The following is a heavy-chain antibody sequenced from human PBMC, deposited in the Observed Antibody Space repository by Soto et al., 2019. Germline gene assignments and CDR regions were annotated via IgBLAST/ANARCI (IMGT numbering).Heavy chain of an antibody. CDR3: ARGIAARSRSAFDI. V-gene: IGHV3-53*04. CDR2: IYSGGST. D-gene: IGHD6-6*01. J-gene: IGHJ3*02. Sequence: EVQLVESGGGLVQPGGSLRLSCAASGFTVSSNYMSWVRQAPGKGLEWVSVIYSGGSTYYADSVKGRFTISRHNSRNTLYLQMNSLGAEDTAVYYCARGIAARSRSAFDIWGQGTMVTVSS. CDR1: GFTVSSNY.